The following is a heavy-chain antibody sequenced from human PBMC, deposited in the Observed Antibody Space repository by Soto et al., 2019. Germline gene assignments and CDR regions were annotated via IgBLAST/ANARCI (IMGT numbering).Heavy chain of an antibody. CDR2: IIPIFGTP. V-gene: IGHV1-69*01. D-gene: IGHD3-22*01. CDR3: ARGWGEDSSDYFYAY. J-gene: IGHJ4*02. Sequence: QVQLVQSGAEVRKPGSSVKVSCKASGGTFSRLAISWVRQAPGQGLEWMGGIIPIFGTPNHAQKFQGRLTITADEATSTGHMELSSLRSEDTAIYYCARGWGEDSSDYFYAYWGQGTLVIVSS. CDR1: GGTFSRLA.